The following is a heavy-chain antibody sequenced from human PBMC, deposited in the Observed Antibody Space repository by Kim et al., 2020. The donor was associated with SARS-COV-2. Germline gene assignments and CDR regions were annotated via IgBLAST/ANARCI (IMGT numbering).Heavy chain of an antibody. CDR1: GFTFSTSS. V-gene: IGHV3-21*01. Sequence: GGSLRLSCAASGFTFSTSSMNWVRQAPGKGLEWVSSITGNGNYIYDADSVKGRFTISRDNAKQSLYLQMDSLRAEDTAVYYCAREAYTSGCLGFWGQGTLVTVSS. CDR3: AREAYTSGCLGF. J-gene: IGHJ4*02. CDR2: ITGNGNYI. D-gene: IGHD6-19*01.